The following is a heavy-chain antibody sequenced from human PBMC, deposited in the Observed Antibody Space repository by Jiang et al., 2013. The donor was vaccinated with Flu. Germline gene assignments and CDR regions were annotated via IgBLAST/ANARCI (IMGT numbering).Heavy chain of an antibody. Sequence: KSRVTISVDTSKNQXSLKLSSVTAADTAVYYCARRYYYDRRYEDVWGQGTTVTVSS. J-gene: IGHJ6*02. CDR3: ARRYYYDRRYEDV. D-gene: IGHD3-22*01. V-gene: IGHV4-34*01.